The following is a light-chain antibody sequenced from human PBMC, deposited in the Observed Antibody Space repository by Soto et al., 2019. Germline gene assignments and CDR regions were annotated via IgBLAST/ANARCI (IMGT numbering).Light chain of an antibody. CDR2: EGS. J-gene: IGLJ2*01. CDR3: CSYAGSSPVV. CDR1: SSDVGSYNL. Sequence: QSALTQPASVSGSPGQSITISCTGTSSDVGSYNLVSWYQQHPGKAPKLMIYEGSKRPSGVSNRFSGSKPGNTASLTISGLQAEDEADYYCCSYAGSSPVVFGGGTQLTVL. V-gene: IGLV2-23*01.